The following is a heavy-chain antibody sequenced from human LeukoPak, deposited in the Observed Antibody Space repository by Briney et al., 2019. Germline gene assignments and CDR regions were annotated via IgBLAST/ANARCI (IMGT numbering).Heavy chain of an antibody. CDR1: GDSISSSSIY. CDR3: ARHLPNGGSGAGFDY. D-gene: IGHD7-27*01. Sequence: LETLSLTCTVSGDSISSSSIYWGWIRQPPGKGLEWIGSIYYDGTTYYNPSLKSRVTISVDASKNQFSLGLTSVTAAETAVYYCARHLPNGGSGAGFDYWGQGTLVTVSS. J-gene: IGHJ4*02. V-gene: IGHV4-39*01. CDR2: IYYDGTT.